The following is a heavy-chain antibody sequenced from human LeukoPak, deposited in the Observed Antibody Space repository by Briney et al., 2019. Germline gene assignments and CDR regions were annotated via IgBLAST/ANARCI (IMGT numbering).Heavy chain of an antibody. CDR2: INTNTGNP. Sequence: ASVRVSCKASGYTFTSYAMNWVRQAPGQGLEWMGWINTNTGNPTYAQGFTGRFVFSLDTSVSTAYLQISSLKAEDTAVYYCARDLSSSGWYSWFDPWGQGTLVTVSS. D-gene: IGHD6-19*01. CDR1: GYTFTSYA. J-gene: IGHJ5*02. CDR3: ARDLSSSGWYSWFDP. V-gene: IGHV7-4-1*02.